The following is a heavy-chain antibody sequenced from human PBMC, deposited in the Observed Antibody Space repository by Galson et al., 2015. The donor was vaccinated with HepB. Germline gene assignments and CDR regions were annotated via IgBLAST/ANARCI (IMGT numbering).Heavy chain of an antibody. Sequence: SVKVSCKASGYTFTSYAMHWVRQAPGQRLEWMGWINAGNGNTKYSQKFQGRVTITRDTSASTAYMELSSLRSEDTAVYYCARGTRRGYGMDVWGQGTTVTVSS. J-gene: IGHJ6*02. D-gene: IGHD5-12*01. CDR1: GYTFTSYA. CDR3: ARGTRRGYGMDV. CDR2: INAGNGNT. V-gene: IGHV1-3*01.